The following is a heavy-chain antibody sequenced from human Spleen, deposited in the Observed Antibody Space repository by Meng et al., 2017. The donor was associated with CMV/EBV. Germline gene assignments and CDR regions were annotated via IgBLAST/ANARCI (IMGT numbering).Heavy chain of an antibody. Sequence: GESLKISCKGSGYRFTSYWIGWVRQMPGKGLEWMGIIYPGDSDIRYSPSFQGQGTISADKSTNTAYLQWSSLKASDTAMYYCARRIVVAPAAQYYFDYWGQGTLVTVSS. J-gene: IGHJ4*02. CDR1: GYRFTSYW. V-gene: IGHV5-51*01. D-gene: IGHD2-2*01. CDR3: ARRIVVAPAAQYYFDY. CDR2: IYPGDSDI.